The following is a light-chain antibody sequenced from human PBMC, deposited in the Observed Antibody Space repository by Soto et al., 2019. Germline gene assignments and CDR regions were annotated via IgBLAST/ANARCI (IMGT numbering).Light chain of an antibody. V-gene: IGKV1-27*01. Sequence: DIQMTQSPSSLSASVGDRVTITCRASQGISNYAAWYQQKPGTAPKVLISAASTLQSGIPSRFSGSGFGTDFTLNISSLQPEDVATYYCQKYSSAPFTFGPGTKVEIK. CDR2: AAS. J-gene: IGKJ3*01. CDR1: QGISNY. CDR3: QKYSSAPFT.